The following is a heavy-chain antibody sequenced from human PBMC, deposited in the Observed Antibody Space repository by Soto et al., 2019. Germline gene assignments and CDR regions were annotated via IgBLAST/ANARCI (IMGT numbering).Heavy chain of an antibody. Sequence: QVQLQESGPGLVKPSETLSLTCIGSGGSIKSYYWSWIRQPPGKGLEWIGYMYNRGSTNYNPSLKSRVSLSIDTSKNQFSLDLTSVTVADTAVYYCARLEVGLWYFDLWGRGALVTVSS. CDR1: GGSIKSYY. V-gene: IGHV4-59*08. CDR3: ARLEVGLWYFDL. CDR2: MYNRGST. J-gene: IGHJ2*01.